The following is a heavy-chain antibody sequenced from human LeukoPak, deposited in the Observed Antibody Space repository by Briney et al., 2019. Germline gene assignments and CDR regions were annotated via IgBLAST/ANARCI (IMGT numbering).Heavy chain of an antibody. CDR3: EKGPTDYYDTLTGYPGLDFDY. J-gene: IGHJ4*02. D-gene: IGHD3-9*01. V-gene: IGHV3-23*01. CDR2: ISGSGGST. Sequence: GGSLRLSCAASGFTFSSYAMSWVRQAPGKGLEWVSAISGSGGSTYYADSVKGRFTISRDNSKNTLYLQMNSLRAEDTALYYCEKGPTDYYDTLTGYPGLDFDYWGQGTLVTVSS. CDR1: GFTFSSYA.